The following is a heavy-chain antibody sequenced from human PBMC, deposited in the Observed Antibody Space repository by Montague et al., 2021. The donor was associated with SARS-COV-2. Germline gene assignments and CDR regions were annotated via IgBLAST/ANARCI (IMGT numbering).Heavy chain of an antibody. CDR1: GGSISSYY. J-gene: IGHJ4*02. Sequence: SETLSLTCTVSGGSISSYYWSWIRQPPGGGLEWIGYIYYSGSTXXXPSXXXRVTISVDTSKNQSSLKLSSVTAADTAVYYCARSTQLWLRLSDYYFDYWGQGTLVTVSS. CDR2: IYYSGST. V-gene: IGHV4-59*01. CDR3: ARSTQLWLRLSDYYFDY. D-gene: IGHD5-18*01.